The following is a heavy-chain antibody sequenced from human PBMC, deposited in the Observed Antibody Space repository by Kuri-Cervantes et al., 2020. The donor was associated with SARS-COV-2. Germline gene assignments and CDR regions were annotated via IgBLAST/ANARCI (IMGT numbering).Heavy chain of an antibody. J-gene: IGHJ5*02. V-gene: IGHV3-53*01. Sequence: ETLSLTCAASGFTASNNYMSWVRQAPGKGLEWVSVIYSGGSTYYADSVKGRFTISRDNSKNTLYLQMNSLRAEDTAVYYCAKAALGYCSGGSCYNNWFDPWGQGTLVTVSS. D-gene: IGHD2-15*01. CDR1: GFTASNNY. CDR2: IYSGGST. CDR3: AKAALGYCSGGSCYNNWFDP.